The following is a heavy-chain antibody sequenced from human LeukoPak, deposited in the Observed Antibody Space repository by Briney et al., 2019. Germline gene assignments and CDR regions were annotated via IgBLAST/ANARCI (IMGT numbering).Heavy chain of an antibody. Sequence: SEALSLTCTVSGGSISSSSYYWGWIRQPPGEGLEWIGSIYYSGSTYYNPSLKSRVTISVDTSKNQFSLKLSSVTAADTAVYYCARESGTTSYYYYYMDVWGKGTTVTVSS. CDR3: ARESGTTSYYYYYMDV. CDR2: IYYSGST. V-gene: IGHV4-39*07. J-gene: IGHJ6*03. CDR1: GGSISSSSYY. D-gene: IGHD1-7*01.